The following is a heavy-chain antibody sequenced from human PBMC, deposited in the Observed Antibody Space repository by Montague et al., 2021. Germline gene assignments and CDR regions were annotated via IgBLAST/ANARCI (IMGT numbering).Heavy chain of an antibody. CDR3: ARGPRGYGSGSRVEP. Sequence: SETLSLTCAVYGGSFTGYYWSWIRQSPGKGLEWIGEIDHKETVTLNPSLKSRVIISFDTSKNHFSLNTTSVTAADTATYYCARGPRGYGSGSRVEPWGQGT. V-gene: IGHV4-34*01. CDR2: IDHKETV. D-gene: IGHD3-10*01. CDR1: GGSFTGYY. J-gene: IGHJ5*02.